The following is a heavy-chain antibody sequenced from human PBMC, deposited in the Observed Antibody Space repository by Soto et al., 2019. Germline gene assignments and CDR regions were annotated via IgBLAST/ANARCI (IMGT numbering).Heavy chain of an antibody. V-gene: IGHV3-21*01. CDR3: ARDRYSGRFGY. CDR1: GFTFSSYN. D-gene: IGHD1-26*01. Sequence: PGGSLRLSCAASGFTFSSYNMNWVRQAPGKGLEWVSSISDRTTYKYYADSVKGRFTISRDNAKSSLYLEMNRLRVEDTAVYYCARDRYSGRFGYWGQGTLVTVSS. J-gene: IGHJ4*02. CDR2: ISDRTTYK.